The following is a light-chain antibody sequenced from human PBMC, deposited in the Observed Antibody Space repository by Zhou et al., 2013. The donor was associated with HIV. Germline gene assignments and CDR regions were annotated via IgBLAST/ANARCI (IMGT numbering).Light chain of an antibody. Sequence: EIVLTQSPGTLSLSPGERATLSCRASQSVSSSYLAWYQQKPGQPPRLLIYGASSRATGIPDRFSGSASGTDFTLTISRLEPEDFAVYYCQHYGSSPTFGGGTKVEIK. CDR3: QHYGSSPT. J-gene: IGKJ4*01. CDR1: QSVSSSY. V-gene: IGKV3-20*01. CDR2: GAS.